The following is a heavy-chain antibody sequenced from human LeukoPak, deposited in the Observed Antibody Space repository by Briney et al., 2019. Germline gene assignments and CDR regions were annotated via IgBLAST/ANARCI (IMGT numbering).Heavy chain of an antibody. CDR2: IWYDGSNK. CDR1: GLSFSSYW. D-gene: IGHD6-13*01. CDR3: ARGPLIAAAGTW. Sequence: GGSLRLSCAASGLSFSSYWMSWVRQAPGKGLEWVAVIWYDGSNKYYADSVKGRFTISRDNSKNTLYLQMNSLRAEDTAVYYCARGPLIAAAGTWWGQGTLVTVSS. V-gene: IGHV3-33*08. J-gene: IGHJ4*02.